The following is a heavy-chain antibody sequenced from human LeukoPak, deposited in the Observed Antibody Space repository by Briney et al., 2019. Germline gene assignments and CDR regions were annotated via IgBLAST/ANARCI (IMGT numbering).Heavy chain of an antibody. CDR1: GGSFSVYY. J-gene: IGHJ4*02. Sequence: SETLSLTCAVYGGSFSVYYWSWIRQPPGKGLEWIGEINHSGSTNYNPSLKSRVTISVDTSKNHFSLKLSSVTAADTAVYYCARGFVPATDQEEYYFDYWGQGTLVTVSS. V-gene: IGHV4-34*01. CDR3: ARGFVPATDQEEYYFDY. CDR2: INHSGST. D-gene: IGHD2-2*01.